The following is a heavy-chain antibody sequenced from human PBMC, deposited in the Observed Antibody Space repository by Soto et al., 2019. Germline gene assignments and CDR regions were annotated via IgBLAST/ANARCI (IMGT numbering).Heavy chain of an antibody. D-gene: IGHD5-12*01. CDR3: ARGNSGYDRNYYYYGMDV. CDR1: GGTFSSYA. V-gene: IGHV1-69*13. J-gene: IGHJ6*02. Sequence: GASVKVSCKASGGTFSSYAISWVRQAPGQGLEWMGGIIPIFGTANYAQKFQGRVTITADESTSTAYMELSSLRSEDTAVYYCARGNSGYDRNYYYYGMDVWGQGTTVTVSS. CDR2: IIPIFGTA.